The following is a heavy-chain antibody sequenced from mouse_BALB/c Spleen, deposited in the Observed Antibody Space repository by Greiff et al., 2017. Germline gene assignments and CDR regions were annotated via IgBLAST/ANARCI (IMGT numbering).Heavy chain of an antibody. Sequence: EVKLMESGGDLVKPGGSLKLSCAASGFTFSSYGMSWVRQTPDKRLEWVATISSGGRYTYYPDSVKGRFTISRDNAKNTLYLQMSSLKSEDTAMYYCARQDYYGSSYAMDDWGQGTSVTVSS. J-gene: IGHJ4*01. CDR3: ARQDYYGSSYAMDD. CDR2: ISSGGRYT. D-gene: IGHD1-1*01. V-gene: IGHV5-6*01. CDR1: GFTFSSYG.